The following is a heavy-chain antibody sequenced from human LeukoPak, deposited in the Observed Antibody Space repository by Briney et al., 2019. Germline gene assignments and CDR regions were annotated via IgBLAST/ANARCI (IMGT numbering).Heavy chain of an antibody. J-gene: IGHJ4*02. D-gene: IGHD6-19*01. Sequence: ASVKVSCKTSGYSFTSHNINWVRQATGQGLEWMGWVSPSSGNTAYAQKFQGRVTMTRDASISTAYMELSSLTSEDTAVYYCARGHPGYASGWPDYWGQGTLVTVSS. CDR3: ARGHPGYASGWPDY. CDR1: GYSFTSHN. CDR2: VSPSSGNT. V-gene: IGHV1-8*01.